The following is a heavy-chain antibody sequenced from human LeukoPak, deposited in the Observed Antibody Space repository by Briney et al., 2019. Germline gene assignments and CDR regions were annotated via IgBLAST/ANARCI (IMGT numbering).Heavy chain of an antibody. V-gene: IGHV4-39*01. Sequence: SETLSLTCSVSGGSISSSSYYWGSIRQPPGKGLEWIGSLYYSRSTYNNPSLKSRVTISVDTSKNQFSLKLSSVTAADTAVYYCARQRDSSGWYDYWGQGTLVTVSS. D-gene: IGHD6-19*01. CDR1: GGSISSSSYY. J-gene: IGHJ4*02. CDR2: LYYSRST. CDR3: ARQRDSSGWYDY.